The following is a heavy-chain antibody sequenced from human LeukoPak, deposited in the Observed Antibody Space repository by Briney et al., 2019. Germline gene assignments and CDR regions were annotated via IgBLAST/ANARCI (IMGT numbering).Heavy chain of an antibody. CDR2: IYTSGST. CDR1: GGSISSYY. J-gene: IGHJ4*02. D-gene: IGHD3-9*01. Sequence: SETLSLTCTVSGGSISSYYWSWIRQPAGKGLEWIGRIYTSGSTNYNPSLKSRVTMSVDASKNQFSLKLSSVTAAGTAVYYCARVDILTGYYPGTFDYWGQGTLVTVSS. V-gene: IGHV4-4*07. CDR3: ARVDILTGYYPGTFDY.